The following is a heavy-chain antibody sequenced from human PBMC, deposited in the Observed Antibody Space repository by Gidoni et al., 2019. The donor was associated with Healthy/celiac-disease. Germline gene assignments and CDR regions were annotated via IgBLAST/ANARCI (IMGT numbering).Heavy chain of an antibody. D-gene: IGHD1-26*01. CDR2: IVVGSGNT. CDR3: AANPIVGVYFDD. J-gene: IGHJ4*02. CDR1: GFTFTSSA. Sequence: HMQLVQSGPEVKKPGTSVTVSCTASGFTFTSSAVQWVRQARGQRREWIGWIVVGSGNTNYAQKFQERVTITREMSTSTAYMELSSLRSEDTAVYYCAANPIVGVYFDDGGQGTLVTVSS. V-gene: IGHV1-58*01.